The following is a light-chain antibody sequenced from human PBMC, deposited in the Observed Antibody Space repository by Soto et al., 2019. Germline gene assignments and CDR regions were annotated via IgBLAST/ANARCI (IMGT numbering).Light chain of an antibody. CDR1: QSISRW. V-gene: IGKV1-39*01. J-gene: IGKJ3*01. CDR2: GKS. CDR3: QQSYGLLFS. Sequence: DIQMTQSHSTLSACVGDRLTTTCRASQSISRWLARYQQRPGKAPKLLIYGKSTLQSGVPSRFSGSGSETDFTLTISSLQPEDFATYYCQQSYGLLFSFGPGTKVDIK.